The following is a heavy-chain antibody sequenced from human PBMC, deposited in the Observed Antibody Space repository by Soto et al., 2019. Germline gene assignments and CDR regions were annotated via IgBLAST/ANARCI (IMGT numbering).Heavy chain of an antibody. V-gene: IGHV1-3*01. CDR2: INAGNGNT. D-gene: IGHD3-3*01. J-gene: IGHJ4*02. Sequence: ASVKVSCKASGYTFTSYAMHWVRQAPGQRLEWMGWINAGNGNTKYSQKFQGRVTITRDTSASTAYMELSGLRSEDTAVYYCARTLHQSYYHFWIDYWGQGTLATVSS. CDR1: GYTFTSYA. CDR3: ARTLHQSYYHFWIDY.